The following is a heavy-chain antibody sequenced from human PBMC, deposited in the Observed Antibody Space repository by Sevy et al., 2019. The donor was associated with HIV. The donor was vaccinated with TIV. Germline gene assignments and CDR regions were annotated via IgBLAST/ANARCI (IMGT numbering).Heavy chain of an antibody. D-gene: IGHD4-17*01. J-gene: IGHJ4*02. V-gene: IGHV3-15*01. CDR2: IKSKTDGGTT. CDR3: TTTPYGDYDFDY. Sequence: GGSLRLSCAASGFTFSNAWMSWVRQAPGKGLEWVCRIKSKTDGGTTDYAAPVKGRFTISRDDSKNTLYLQMNSLKTEDTAVYYCTTTPYGDYDFDYWGQGTLVTVSS. CDR1: GFTFSNAW.